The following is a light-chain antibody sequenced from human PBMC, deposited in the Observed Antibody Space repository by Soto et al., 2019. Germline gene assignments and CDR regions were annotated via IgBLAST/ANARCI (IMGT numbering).Light chain of an antibody. Sequence: EIVMTQSPVTMSLSPGERDTLSCRASQSVTSQLAWFPQKPGQAPMLLISATSTRATGVPARFSGSGSGTEFTLTISSLQSEDFAVYACHRYENWPHAFGQRKKRELK. CDR3: HRYENWPHA. J-gene: IGKJ2*01. CDR2: ATS. CDR1: QSVTSQ. V-gene: IGKV3-15*01.